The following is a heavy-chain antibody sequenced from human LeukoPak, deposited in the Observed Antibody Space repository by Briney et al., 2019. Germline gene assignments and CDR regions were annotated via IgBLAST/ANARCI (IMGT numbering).Heavy chain of an antibody. J-gene: IGHJ4*02. Sequence: GASVKVSCKASGYTFTGYYMHWVRQAPGQGLEWMGWINPNSGGTNYAQKFQGRVTMTRDTSISTAYMELSRLRSDDTAVYYCARGYCSGGSCCSTVDYWGQGTLVTVSS. CDR2: INPNSGGT. CDR1: GYTFTGYY. D-gene: IGHD2-15*01. CDR3: ARGYCSGGSCCSTVDY. V-gene: IGHV1-2*02.